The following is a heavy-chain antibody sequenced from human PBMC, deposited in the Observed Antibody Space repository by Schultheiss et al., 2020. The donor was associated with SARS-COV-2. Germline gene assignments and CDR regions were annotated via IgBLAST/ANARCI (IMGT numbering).Heavy chain of an antibody. V-gene: IGHV4-59*12. Sequence: SETLSLTCTVSGGSISSYYWSWIRQPPGKGLEWIGYIYYSGSTNYNPSLKSRVTMSVDTSKNQFSLKLSSVTAADTAVYYCASGRYSGYDWSPYFDYWGQGTLVTVSS. CDR2: IYYSGST. CDR1: GGSISSYY. CDR3: ASGRYSGYDWSPYFDY. D-gene: IGHD5-12*01. J-gene: IGHJ4*02.